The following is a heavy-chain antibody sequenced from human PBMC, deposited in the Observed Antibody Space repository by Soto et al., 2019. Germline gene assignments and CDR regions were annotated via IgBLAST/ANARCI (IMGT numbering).Heavy chain of an antibody. Sequence: GGSLRLSCAASGFTFSSYAMSWVRQAPGKGLEWVSAISGSGGSTYYADSVKGRFTISRDNSKNTLYLQMNSLRAEDTAVYYCAKDPGKATTQEQGVDYWGQGALVTVSS. D-gene: IGHD1-1*01. CDR1: GFTFSSYA. CDR3: AKDPGKATTQEQGVDY. V-gene: IGHV3-23*01. CDR2: ISGSGGST. J-gene: IGHJ4*02.